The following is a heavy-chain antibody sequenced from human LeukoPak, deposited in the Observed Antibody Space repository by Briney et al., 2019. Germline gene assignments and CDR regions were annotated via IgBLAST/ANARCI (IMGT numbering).Heavy chain of an antibody. J-gene: IGHJ4*02. CDR1: GFTFSDYY. Sequence: GGSLRLSCAASGFTFSDYYMSWIRQAPGKGLEWVSYISSSGTTIYYADSVKGRFTISRGNAKNSLYLQMNSLRAEDTAVYYCARRRDSGSLQHFDYWGQGTLVTVSS. V-gene: IGHV3-11*01. D-gene: IGHD1-26*01. CDR2: ISSSGTTI. CDR3: ARRRDSGSLQHFDY.